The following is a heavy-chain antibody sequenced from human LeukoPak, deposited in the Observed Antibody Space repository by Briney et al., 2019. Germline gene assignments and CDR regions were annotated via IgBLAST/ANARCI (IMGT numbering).Heavy chain of an antibody. CDR2: ISGSGGST. V-gene: IGHV3-23*01. CDR1: GFTFSSYG. CDR3: AKAGGYPDAFDI. Sequence: GGSLRLSCAASGFTFSSYGMQWVRQAPGKGLEWVSHISGSGGSTYYADSVKGRFTISRDNSRNTLYLQMNSLRAEDTAVYYCAKAGGYPDAFDIWGQGTMVTVSS. D-gene: IGHD2-8*02. J-gene: IGHJ3*02.